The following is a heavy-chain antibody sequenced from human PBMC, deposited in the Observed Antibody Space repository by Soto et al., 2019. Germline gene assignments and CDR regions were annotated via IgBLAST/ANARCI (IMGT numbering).Heavy chain of an antibody. CDR3: ARVISMYYYGSSRYYFPGYGMDV. Sequence: SETLPLTYTVSCGSIRSDNYYWTWIRQHPGKGLEWIGYIYHSGSTYYNPSLKSRITISVDTSKNEFSLKLSSVTAADSAVYYCARVISMYYYGSSRYYFPGYGMDVWGKGPTVT. D-gene: IGHD3-22*01. CDR1: CGSIRSDNYY. J-gene: IGHJ6*04. V-gene: IGHV4-31*03. CDR2: IYHSGST.